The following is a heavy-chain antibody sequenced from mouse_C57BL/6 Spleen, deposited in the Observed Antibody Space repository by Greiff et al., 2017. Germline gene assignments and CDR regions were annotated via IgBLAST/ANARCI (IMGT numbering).Heavy chain of an antibody. CDR2: IYPSDSET. V-gene: IGHV1-61*01. Sequence: QVHVKQPGAELVRPGSSVKLSCKASGYTFTSYWMDWVKQRPGQGLEWIGNIYPSDSETHYNQKFKDKATLTVDKSSSTAYMQLSSLTSEDSAVYYCARIHNGYGSSVWGQGTTLTVST. CDR3: ARIHNGYGSSV. CDR1: GYTFTSYW. D-gene: IGHD1-1*01. J-gene: IGHJ2*01.